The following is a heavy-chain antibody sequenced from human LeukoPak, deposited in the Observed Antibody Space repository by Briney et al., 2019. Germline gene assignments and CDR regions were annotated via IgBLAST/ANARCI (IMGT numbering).Heavy chain of an antibody. Sequence: GGSLRLSCVASGFTASILYMHWVRQAPGKGLEWVSVIYTGGATYYADSVKGRFTISRDDSKNTLYLQMNSLRVEDTAVYYCAKDLVPYYYDSSGSVDYWGQGTLVTVSS. CDR3: AKDLVPYYYDSSGSVDY. D-gene: IGHD3-22*01. CDR1: GFTASILY. V-gene: IGHV3-66*01. J-gene: IGHJ4*02. CDR2: IYTGGAT.